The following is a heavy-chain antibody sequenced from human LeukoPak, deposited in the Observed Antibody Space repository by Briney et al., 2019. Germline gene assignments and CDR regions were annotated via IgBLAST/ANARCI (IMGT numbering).Heavy chain of an antibody. D-gene: IGHD3-22*01. Sequence: SETLSLTCAVYGGSFTGYYWSWIRQPPGKGLEWIGEISHSGSTNYNPSLKSRVTISVDTSKNQFSLKLSSVTAADTAVYYCAREIPYYYDSSGYSPFDYWGQGTLVTVSS. V-gene: IGHV4-34*01. CDR3: AREIPYYYDSSGYSPFDY. J-gene: IGHJ4*02. CDR2: ISHSGST. CDR1: GGSFTGYY.